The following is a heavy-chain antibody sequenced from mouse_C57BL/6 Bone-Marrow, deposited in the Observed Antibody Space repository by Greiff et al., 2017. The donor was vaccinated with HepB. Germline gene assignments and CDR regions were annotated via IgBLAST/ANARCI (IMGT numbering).Heavy chain of an antibody. V-gene: IGHV5-6*01. Sequence: VQLKESGGDLVKPGGSLKLSCAASGFTFSSYGMSLVRQTPDKRLEWVATISSGGSYTYYPDSVTGRFTISRDNAKNTLYLQMSSLKSEDTAMYCCARLITTVVRAMDYWGQGTSVTVSS. D-gene: IGHD1-1*01. CDR1: GFTFSSYG. CDR3: ARLITTVVRAMDY. J-gene: IGHJ4*01. CDR2: ISSGGSYT.